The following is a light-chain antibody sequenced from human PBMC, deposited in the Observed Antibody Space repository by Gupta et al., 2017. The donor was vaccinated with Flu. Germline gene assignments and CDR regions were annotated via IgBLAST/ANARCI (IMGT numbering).Light chain of an antibody. V-gene: IGKV3-15*01. CDR3: QQYNNWYMYT. Sequence: EIVMTQSPATLSVSPGERATLSCRASQSVSSNLAWYQQKPGQAPRLLIYGASTRATGIPARFSGSGSGTEFTLTISSRQSEDFAVYYCQQYNNWYMYTFGQGTKLEIK. J-gene: IGKJ2*01. CDR1: QSVSSN. CDR2: GAS.